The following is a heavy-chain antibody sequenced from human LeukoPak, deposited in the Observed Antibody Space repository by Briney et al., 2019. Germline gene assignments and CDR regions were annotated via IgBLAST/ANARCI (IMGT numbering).Heavy chain of an antibody. J-gene: IGHJ6*03. Sequence: KTSQTLSLTCAVSDGSVSSGGYSWTWIRQPPGKGLEWIGYIYYSGSTYYNPSLRSRVTISVDTSKNQFSLKLSSVTAADTAVYYCATYTRYYNYMDVWGKGTTVTVSS. CDR1: DGSVSSGGYS. V-gene: IGHV4-30-4*07. CDR2: IYYSGST. D-gene: IGHD4-11*01. CDR3: ATYTRYYNYMDV.